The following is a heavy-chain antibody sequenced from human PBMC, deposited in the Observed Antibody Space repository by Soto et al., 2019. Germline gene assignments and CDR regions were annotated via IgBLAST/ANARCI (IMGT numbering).Heavy chain of an antibody. CDR2: ISYDGSNQ. J-gene: IGHJ4*02. Sequence: QVQLVESGGGVVQPGRSLRLSCAASGFTFSSYAMHWVRQAPGKGLEWVAVISYDGSNQYYADSVKGRFTISRDNSKNPRYLQMNSLRAEDTAVYFWARSRADRSSYYGSGSYFYWGQGTPVTVSS. D-gene: IGHD3-10*01. CDR3: ARSRADRSSYYGSGSYFY. V-gene: IGHV3-30-3*01. CDR1: GFTFSSYA.